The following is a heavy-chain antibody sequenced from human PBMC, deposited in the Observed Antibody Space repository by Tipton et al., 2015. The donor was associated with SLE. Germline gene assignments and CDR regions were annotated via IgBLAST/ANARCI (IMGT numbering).Heavy chain of an antibody. V-gene: IGHV4-34*01. CDR3: ARGGASVLIRNCYFDY. D-gene: IGHD2-8*01. Sequence: TLSLTCAAYGGPFSGYYWGWIRQPPGKGLEWIGDSSHSGTTNYNPSLRGRVTIEIDTSKNQFFLNLHSVTAADTAVYYCARGGASVLIRNCYFDYWGQGSLVTVSS. CDR1: GGPFSGYY. J-gene: IGHJ4*01. CDR2: SSHSGTT.